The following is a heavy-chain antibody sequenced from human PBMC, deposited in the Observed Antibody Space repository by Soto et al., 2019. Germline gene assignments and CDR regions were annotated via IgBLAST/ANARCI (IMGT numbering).Heavy chain of an antibody. CDR3: ATLTADF. V-gene: IGHV2-5*02. CDR2: VYWDDDK. Sequence: ITLEESGPTLVKPTEPLTLTCTFSGFSLTTGVGVGWVRQPPGKALEWLALVYWDDDKHYTPSLMNRLTITKDISKGQVVLTMTNMDPVDTATYYCATLTADFWGPGTLVTVSS. CDR1: GFSLTTGVG. J-gene: IGHJ4*02.